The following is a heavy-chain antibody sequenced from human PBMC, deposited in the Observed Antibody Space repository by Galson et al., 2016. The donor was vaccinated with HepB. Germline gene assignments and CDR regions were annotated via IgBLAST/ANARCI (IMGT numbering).Heavy chain of an antibody. CDR1: GGSISSGSYY. D-gene: IGHD2-2*01. V-gene: IGHV4-31*03. J-gene: IGHJ3*02. Sequence: TLSLTCTVSGGSISSGSYYWSWIRQRPGKGLEWIGYVYYTGVTYYNPSLKSRLIILVDTSRNQFSLNLSSVTAADTAVYYCARETQYCSSTSCTFAFGIWGEGTMVTGSS. CDR2: VYYTGVT. CDR3: ARETQYCSSTSCTFAFGI.